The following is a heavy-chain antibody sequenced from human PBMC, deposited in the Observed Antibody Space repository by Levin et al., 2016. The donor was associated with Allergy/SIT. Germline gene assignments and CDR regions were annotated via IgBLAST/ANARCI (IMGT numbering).Heavy chain of an antibody. CDR3: ARDQIKTGQWLVPGP. D-gene: IGHD6-19*01. CDR2: ISSSSSYI. J-gene: IGHJ5*02. V-gene: IGHV3-21*04. Sequence: WIRQPPGKGLEWVSSISSSSSYIYYADSVKGRFTISRDNSKNALYLQMNSLRAEDTAVYYCARDQIKTGQWLVPGPWGQGTLVTVSS.